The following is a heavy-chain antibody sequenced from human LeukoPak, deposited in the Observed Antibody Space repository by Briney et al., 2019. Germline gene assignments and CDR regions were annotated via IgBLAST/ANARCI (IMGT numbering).Heavy chain of an antibody. CDR2: IYPSDSDT. V-gene: IGHV5-51*01. CDR3: ARQRDSGFGFDS. D-gene: IGHD5-12*01. CDR1: GYSFTYYW. J-gene: IGHJ4*02. Sequence: GESLKISCMGSGYSFTYYWIGWVRQVPGSGLGWMGVIYPSDSDTRYSPSFQGQVTISADKSIVTAYLQWSSLKASDTAMYYCARQRDSGFGFDSWGQGTLVTVSS.